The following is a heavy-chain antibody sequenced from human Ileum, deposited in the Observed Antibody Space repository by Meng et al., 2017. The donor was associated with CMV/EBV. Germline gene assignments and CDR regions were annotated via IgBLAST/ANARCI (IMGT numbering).Heavy chain of an antibody. CDR1: GFTFTDAW. V-gene: IGHV3-15*01. Sequence: EEQLGGAGVGLRKPVGSLRLSYAASGFTFTDAWMSWVRQAQGKGLEWVGRIKANADGGTTEYPAPVKGRFTISRDYSKNTLFLQMNSLKTEYTAVYYCTTGRAHWGQGTLVTVSS. J-gene: IGHJ4*02. CDR2: IKANADGGTT. CDR3: TTGRAH.